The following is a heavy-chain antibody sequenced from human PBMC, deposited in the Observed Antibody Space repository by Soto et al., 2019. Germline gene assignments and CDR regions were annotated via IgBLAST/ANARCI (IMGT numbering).Heavy chain of an antibody. CDR1: GYTFTSYY. D-gene: IGHD2-2*01. Sequence: ASVKVSCKASGYTFTSYYMHWVRQAPGQGLEWMGWISPYNGNTNYAQKLQGRVTMTTDTSTSTAYMELRSLRSDDTAVYYCARSGGVVPAAMPGCYYYMDVWGKGTTVTVSS. CDR3: ARSGGVVPAAMPGCYYYMDV. CDR2: ISPYNGNT. J-gene: IGHJ6*03. V-gene: IGHV1-18*04.